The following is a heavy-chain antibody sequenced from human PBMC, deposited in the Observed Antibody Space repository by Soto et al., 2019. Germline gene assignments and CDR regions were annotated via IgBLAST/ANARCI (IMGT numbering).Heavy chain of an antibody. V-gene: IGHV5-51*01. D-gene: IGHD3-22*01. J-gene: IGHJ6*02. CDR1: GYSFTVYW. CDR2: IYPRDSDT. Sequence: GASLKISCKGSGYSFTVYWIGWVRQMPGKGLEWMGIIYPRDSDTRYSPSFQGQVTISADKSISTAYLQWSSLKASDTAMYYCARHGPRVYYANSDYYYYGRDVWGQGTTFTVSS. CDR3: ARHGPRVYYANSDYYYYGRDV.